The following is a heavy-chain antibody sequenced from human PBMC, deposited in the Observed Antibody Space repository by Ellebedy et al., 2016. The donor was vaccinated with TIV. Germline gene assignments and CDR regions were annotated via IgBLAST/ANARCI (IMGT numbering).Heavy chain of an antibody. J-gene: IGHJ6*03. D-gene: IGHD5-12*01. CDR1: GYTFTSYY. CDR2: IIPIFGTA. Sequence: SVKVSXKASGYTFTSYYMHWVRQAPGHGLEWMGGIIPIFGTANYAQKFQGRVTITADESTSTAYMELSSLRSEDTAVYYCASKGLGLPNYYYYYMDVWGKGTTVTVSS. CDR3: ASKGLGLPNYYYYYMDV. V-gene: IGHV1-69*13.